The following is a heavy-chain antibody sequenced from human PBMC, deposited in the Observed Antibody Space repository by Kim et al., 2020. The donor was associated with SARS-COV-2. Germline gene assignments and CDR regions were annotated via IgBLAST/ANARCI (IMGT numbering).Heavy chain of an antibody. CDR3: VRSGYGDYVLAY. CDR1: GGAFTNYV. J-gene: IGHJ4*02. V-gene: IGHV1-69*13. CDR2: INPFSGTT. Sequence: ASVKVSCKASGGAFTNYVFAWVRQAPGQGLEWMGEINPFSGTTNYAQRFQGRVTITADESTTTAYMALSSLRSEDTAIYYCVRSGYGDYVLAYWGQGTLV. D-gene: IGHD4-17*01.